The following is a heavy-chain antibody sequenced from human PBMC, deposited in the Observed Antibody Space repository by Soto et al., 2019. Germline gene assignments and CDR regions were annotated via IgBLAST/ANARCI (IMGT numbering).Heavy chain of an antibody. CDR1: GGSISSGGYS. Sequence: PSETLSLTCAVSGGSISSGGYSWSWIRQPPGKGLEWIGYIYHSGSTYYNPSLKSRVTISVDRSKNQSSLKLNSVAAADTAVYYCARAPRGNYGYPSYFDYWGQGTLVTVSS. CDR2: IYHSGST. CDR3: ARAPRGNYGYPSYFDY. D-gene: IGHD3-10*01. J-gene: IGHJ4*02. V-gene: IGHV4-30-2*01.